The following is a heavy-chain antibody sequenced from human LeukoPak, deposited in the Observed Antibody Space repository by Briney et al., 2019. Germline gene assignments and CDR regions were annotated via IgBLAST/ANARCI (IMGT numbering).Heavy chain of an antibody. D-gene: IGHD3-10*01. V-gene: IGHV3-74*01. J-gene: IGHJ4*02. CDR2: IRSDGGET. CDR1: GFTFTYHW. Sequence: PGGSLRLSCAASGFTFTYHWMHWVRQGPGKGLVWVSRIRSDGGETNYADSVKGRFTISRDNSKNTLYLQMNSLRAEDTAVYYCAKDLVRGVINPYDYWGQGTLVTVSS. CDR3: AKDLVRGVINPYDY.